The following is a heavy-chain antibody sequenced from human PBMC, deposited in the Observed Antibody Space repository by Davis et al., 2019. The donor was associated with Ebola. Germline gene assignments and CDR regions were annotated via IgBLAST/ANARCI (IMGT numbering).Heavy chain of an antibody. J-gene: IGHJ4*02. V-gene: IGHV1-69*02. CDR2: IIPILGIA. D-gene: IGHD5-18*01. CDR3: ATTGRGYSYGPAY. CDR1: GYTFTGYY. Sequence: SVKVSCKASGYTFTGYYMHWVRQAPGQGLEWMGRIIPILGIANYAQKFQGRVTITADKSTSTAYMELSSLRSEDTAVYYCATTGRGYSYGPAYWGQGTLVTVSS.